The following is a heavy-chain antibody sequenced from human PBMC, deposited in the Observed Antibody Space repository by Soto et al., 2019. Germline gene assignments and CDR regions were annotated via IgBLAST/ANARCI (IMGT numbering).Heavy chain of an antibody. Sequence: SGPTLVNPTHALTLTCTFSGFSLSASGMSVSWIRQPPGKALEWLARIDWDDDKYYSTSLKTRLTISKDTSKNQVVLTMTNMDPVDTAPYYCPRTTVYYPYYYMDVWGKGTTVTVSS. CDR2: IDWDDDK. CDR3: PRTTVYYPYYYMDV. J-gene: IGHJ6*03. V-gene: IGHV2-70*11. D-gene: IGHD3-9*01. CDR1: GFSLSASGMS.